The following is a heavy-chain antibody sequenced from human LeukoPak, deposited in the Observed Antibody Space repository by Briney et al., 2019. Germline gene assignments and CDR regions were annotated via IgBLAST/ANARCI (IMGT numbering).Heavy chain of an antibody. CDR3: ARASTTFDA. J-gene: IGHJ5*02. V-gene: IGHV4-59*01. CDR1: GGSITSYY. Sequence: PSETLSLTCSVSGGSITSYYWSWIRQPPGKGLEWIGHVSDGGRTNYSPSLRSRVSISVDTSKNQFSLKLNSVTAADTAVYFCARASTTFDAWAQGTLVTVSS. D-gene: IGHD1-14*01. CDR2: VSDGGRT.